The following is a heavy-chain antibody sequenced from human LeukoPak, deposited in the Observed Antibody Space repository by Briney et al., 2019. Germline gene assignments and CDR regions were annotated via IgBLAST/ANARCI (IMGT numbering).Heavy chain of an antibody. CDR2: IYYSGST. J-gene: IGHJ3*02. Sequence: SETLSLTCTVSGGSISSGGYYWSWIRRHPGKGLEWIGYIYYSGSTYYNPSLKSRVTISVDTSKNQFSLKLSSVTAADTAVYYCASHRQWLPRPHFDIWGQGTMVTVSS. CDR1: GGSISSGGYY. D-gene: IGHD6-19*01. CDR3: ASHRQWLPRPHFDI. V-gene: IGHV4-31*03.